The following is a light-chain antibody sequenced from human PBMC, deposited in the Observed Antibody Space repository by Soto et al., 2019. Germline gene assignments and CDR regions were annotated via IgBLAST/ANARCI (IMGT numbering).Light chain of an antibody. CDR2: DVN. Sequence: QSALTQPASVSGSPGQSITISCTGTSSDVGGYNFVSWYQQHPGKAPKLMIYDVNIRPSGISNRFSGSKSGNTASLTTSGLQAEDEADYYCCSYASSSTRVIFGGGTKLTVL. V-gene: IGLV2-14*03. CDR3: CSYASSSTRVI. J-gene: IGLJ2*01. CDR1: SSDVGGYNF.